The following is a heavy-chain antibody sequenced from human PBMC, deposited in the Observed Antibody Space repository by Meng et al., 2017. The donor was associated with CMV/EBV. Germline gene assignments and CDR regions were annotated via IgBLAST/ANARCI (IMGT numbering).Heavy chain of an antibody. Sequence: SETLSLTCTVSGGSISSYYWSWIRQPPGKGLEWIGYIYYSGSTNYNPSLKSRVTISVDTSKNQFSLKLGSVTAADTAVYYCARVGGFLEWFDPWGQGTLVTVSS. CDR3: ARVGGFLEWFDP. CDR1: GGSISSYY. V-gene: IGHV4-59*01. CDR2: IYYSGST. J-gene: IGHJ5*02. D-gene: IGHD3-3*01.